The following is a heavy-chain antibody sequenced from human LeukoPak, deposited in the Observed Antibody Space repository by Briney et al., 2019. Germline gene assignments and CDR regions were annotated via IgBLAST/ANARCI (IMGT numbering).Heavy chain of an antibody. CDR3: ARQSAHCDITSCYRREDY. CDR2: INTDGSST. J-gene: IGHJ4*02. V-gene: IGHV3-74*03. D-gene: IGHD2-2*01. Sequence: PGGSLRLSCAASGFTFRSYWMHWVRQAPGKGLVWVSRINTDGSSTTYADSVKGRFTISRDNAKNTLYLQMNSLRAEDTAVYYCARQSAHCDITSCYRREDYWGQGTLVTVSS. CDR1: GFTFRSYW.